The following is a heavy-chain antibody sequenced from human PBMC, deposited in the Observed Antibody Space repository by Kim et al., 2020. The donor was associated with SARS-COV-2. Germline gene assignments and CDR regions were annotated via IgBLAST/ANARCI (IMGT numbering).Heavy chain of an antibody. V-gene: IGHV3-23*01. Sequence: GGSLRLSCAASGFTFSNYAMSWFRQAPGKGLEWVSAIASSGGNTYYADSVKGRFTISRDNSKNTLYLQMNSLRAEDTAMYYCAKASEAYGDSRVDHWGQGTLVAASS. CDR3: AKASEAYGDSRVDH. D-gene: IGHD4-17*01. CDR1: GFTFSNYA. J-gene: IGHJ4*02. CDR2: IASSGGNT.